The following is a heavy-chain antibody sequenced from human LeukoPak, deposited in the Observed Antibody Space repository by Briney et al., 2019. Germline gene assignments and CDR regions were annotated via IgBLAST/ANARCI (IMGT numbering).Heavy chain of an antibody. D-gene: IGHD4-17*01. V-gene: IGHV3-30*18. CDR2: ISYDGSNK. Sequence: GGSLRLSCAASGFTFSTYGLHWVRQAPGKGVEWVAVISYDGSNKYYADSVKGRFTISRDNSKNTLYLQMNSLRAEDTAVYYCAKRDDYGDYVNYWGQGTLVTVSS. CDR3: AKRDDYGDYVNY. J-gene: IGHJ4*02. CDR1: GFTFSTYG.